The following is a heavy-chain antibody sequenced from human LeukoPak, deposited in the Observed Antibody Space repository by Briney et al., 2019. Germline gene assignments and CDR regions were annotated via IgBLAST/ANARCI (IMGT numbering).Heavy chain of an antibody. Sequence: GASVTVSCKASGYTFTSYDINWVRQATGQGLEWMGWMNPNSGNTGYAQKFQGRVTMTRNTSISTAYMELSSLRSEDTAVYYCARWVVVDYYYYGMDVWGQGTTVTVSS. J-gene: IGHJ6*02. D-gene: IGHD3-22*01. CDR3: ARWVVVDYYYYGMDV. CDR2: MNPNSGNT. V-gene: IGHV1-8*01. CDR1: GYTFTSYD.